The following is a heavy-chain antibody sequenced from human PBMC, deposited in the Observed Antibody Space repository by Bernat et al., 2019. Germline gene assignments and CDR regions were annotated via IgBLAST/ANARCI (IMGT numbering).Heavy chain of an antibody. J-gene: IGHJ4*02. CDR2: IYSGSST. D-gene: IGHD3-10*01. CDR3: ARGTTMVQGAKPRFFDY. Sequence: EVQLVESGGGLVQAGGSLRLSCAASGFTVSNSYMTWVRQAPGKGLEWVSVIYSGSSTYYADSVKGRFTISRDNSKNTLFLQMNSLRAEDTAVYYCARGTTMVQGAKPRFFDYWGQGTLVTVSS. V-gene: IGHV3-66*01. CDR1: GFTVSNSY.